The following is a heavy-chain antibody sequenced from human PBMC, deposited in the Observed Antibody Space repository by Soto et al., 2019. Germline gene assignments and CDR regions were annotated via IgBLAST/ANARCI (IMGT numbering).Heavy chain of an antibody. D-gene: IGHD6-19*01. V-gene: IGHV1-2*04. J-gene: IGHJ4*02. CDR1: GYTFTDYY. CDR2: IHPNTGGT. CDR3: AREDSSSAWYTTQLFHY. Sequence: VASVKVSCTACGYTFTDYYIHWVRQAPGQGLEWVGWIHPNTGGTNYAQKFQDWVTMTRDTSINTVYMELSSLRSDDTAVYYCAREDSSSAWYTTQLFHYWGQGTLVTVSS.